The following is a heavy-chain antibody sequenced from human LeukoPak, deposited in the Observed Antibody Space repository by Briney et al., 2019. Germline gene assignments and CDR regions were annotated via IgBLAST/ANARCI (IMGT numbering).Heavy chain of an antibody. CDR3: ASRKSYLFDY. CDR1: GGSISSGDHY. D-gene: IGHD1-14*01. V-gene: IGHV4-30-4*08. CDR2: MYYSGST. J-gene: IGHJ4*02. Sequence: PSQTLSLTCSVSGGSISSGDHYWSWIRQPPGKGLEWIGYMYYSGSTYYNPSLKSRVTISVDTSKNQLSLKVSSVTAADTAVYYCASRKSYLFDYWGQRILVTVSS.